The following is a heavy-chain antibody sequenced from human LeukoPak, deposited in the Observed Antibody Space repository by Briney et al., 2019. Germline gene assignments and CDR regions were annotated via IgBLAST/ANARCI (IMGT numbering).Heavy chain of an antibody. Sequence: GGSLRLSCAASGFKFSSYAMTWVRQAPGKGLEWVSAISGSGASTYYTDSVKGRFTISRDNSKNTLYLQMNSLRAEDTAVYYCAKVTTVTNPTYGYFDLWGRGTLVTVSS. CDR3: AKVTTVTNPTYGYFDL. J-gene: IGHJ2*01. CDR2: ISGSGAST. V-gene: IGHV3-23*01. CDR1: GFKFSSYA. D-gene: IGHD4-17*01.